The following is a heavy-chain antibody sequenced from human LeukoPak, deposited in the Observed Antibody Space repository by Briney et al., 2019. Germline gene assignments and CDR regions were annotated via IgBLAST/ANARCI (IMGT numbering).Heavy chain of an antibody. Sequence: ASVKVSCKASGYTFTSYDINWVRQATGQGLEWMGWISAYNGNTNYAQKLQGRVTMTTDTSTSTAYMELRSLRSDDTAVYYCARVGAKETNAFDIWGQGTMVTVSS. CDR1: GYTFTSYD. CDR3: ARVGAKETNAFDI. D-gene: IGHD1-26*01. J-gene: IGHJ3*02. CDR2: ISAYNGNT. V-gene: IGHV1-18*01.